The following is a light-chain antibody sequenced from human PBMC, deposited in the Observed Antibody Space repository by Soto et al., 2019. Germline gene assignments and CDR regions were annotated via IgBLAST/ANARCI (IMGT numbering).Light chain of an antibody. CDR3: AAWDGSLNNVL. V-gene: IGLV1-44*01. CDR2: ANN. CDR1: GSSIGTNT. Sequence: QSVLTQPPSASGTPGQRVSISCSGSGSSIGTNTVNWYRQLPGTAPKLLIYANNQRSSGVPDRFSGSKSGTSASLAISGLQSEDEAEYYCAAWDGSLNNVLFGGGTKLTVL. J-gene: IGLJ2*01.